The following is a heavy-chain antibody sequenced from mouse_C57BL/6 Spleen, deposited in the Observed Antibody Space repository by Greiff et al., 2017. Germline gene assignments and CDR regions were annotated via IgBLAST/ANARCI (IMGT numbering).Heavy chain of an antibody. CDR1: GYTFTSYT. J-gene: IGHJ1*03. V-gene: IGHV1-4*01. CDR2: INPSCGYT. Sequence: QVQLQQSGAELARPGASVKMSCKASGYTFTSYTMHWVKQRPGQGLEWIGYINPSCGYTKYNQKFKDKATLTADKSSSTAYMHLSSLTSEDSAVYCCARGPDGWYFDGWGTGTTVTVSS. CDR3: ARGPDGWYFDG.